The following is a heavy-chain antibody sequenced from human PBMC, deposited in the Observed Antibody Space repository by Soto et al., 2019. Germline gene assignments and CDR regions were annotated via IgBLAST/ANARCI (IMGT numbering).Heavy chain of an antibody. CDR2: ISSSSSYI. CDR1: GFTFSSYS. J-gene: IGHJ6*02. V-gene: IGHV3-21*01. Sequence: GGSLRLSCAASGFTFSSYSMNWVRQAPGKGLEWVSSISSSSSYIYYADSVKGRFTISRDNAKNSLYLQMNSLRAEDTAVYYCAREISVDFDWLRNYYYYGMDVWGQGTTVTVSS. CDR3: AREISVDFDWLRNYYYYGMDV. D-gene: IGHD3-9*01.